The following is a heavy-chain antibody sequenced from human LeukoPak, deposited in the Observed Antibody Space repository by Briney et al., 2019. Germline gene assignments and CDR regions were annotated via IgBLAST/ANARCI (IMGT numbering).Heavy chain of an antibody. Sequence: ASVKVSCKASGYTFTSYDINWVRQAPGQGLEWMGWMNPNSGNTGYAQKFQGRVTTTRDTSTSTVYMELSSLRSEDTAVYYCARVFSSGYLNWFDPWGQGTLVTVSS. V-gene: IGHV1-8*01. CDR1: GYTFTSYD. D-gene: IGHD3-22*01. J-gene: IGHJ5*02. CDR3: ARVFSSGYLNWFDP. CDR2: MNPNSGNT.